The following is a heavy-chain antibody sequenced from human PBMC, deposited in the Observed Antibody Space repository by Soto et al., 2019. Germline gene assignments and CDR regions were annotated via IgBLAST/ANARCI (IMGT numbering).Heavy chain of an antibody. CDR2: INPSGGST. D-gene: IGHD2-15*01. CDR1: GYTFTSYY. CDR3: ARGARLYCSGGSCETNDY. Sequence: GASVKVSCKASGYTFTSYYMHWVRQAPGQGLEWMGIINPSGGSTSYAQKFQDRVTMTRDTSTSTVYMELSSLRSEDTAVYYCARGARLYCSGGSCETNDYWGQGTLVTVSS. V-gene: IGHV1-46*01. J-gene: IGHJ4*02.